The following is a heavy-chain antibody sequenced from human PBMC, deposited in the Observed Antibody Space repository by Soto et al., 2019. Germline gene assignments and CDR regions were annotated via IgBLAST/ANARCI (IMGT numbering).Heavy chain of an antibody. Sequence: SVKVSCNASGGTFSSYAIGWVRQAPGQGLEWMGGIIPIFGTANYAQKFQGRVTITADESTSTAYMELSSLRSEDTAVYYCARNIGDSSGYYYDGDAFDIWGKVTMVTVS. J-gene: IGHJ3*02. CDR3: ARNIGDSSGYYYDGDAFDI. D-gene: IGHD3-22*01. CDR1: GGTFSSYA. V-gene: IGHV1-69*13. CDR2: IIPIFGTA.